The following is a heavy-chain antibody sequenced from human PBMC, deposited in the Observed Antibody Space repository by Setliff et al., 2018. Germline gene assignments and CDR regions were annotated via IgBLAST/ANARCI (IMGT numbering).Heavy chain of an antibody. CDR1: GFSISSGYY. V-gene: IGHV4-38-2*01. D-gene: IGHD6-19*01. J-gene: IGHJ6*03. CDR2: IHHSGKA. CDR3: ARAISGWYSAHYYYMDV. Sequence: SETLSLTCAVSGFSISSGYYWGWIRQPPGKGLEWIVNIHHSGKAYYNPSLKSRVTMSVDTSKNHVSLKLSSVTAADTAVYYCARAISGWYSAHYYYMDVWGKGTTVTVSS.